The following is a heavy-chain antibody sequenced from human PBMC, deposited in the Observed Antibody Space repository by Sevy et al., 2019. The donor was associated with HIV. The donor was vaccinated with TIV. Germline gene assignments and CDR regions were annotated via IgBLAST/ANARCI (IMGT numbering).Heavy chain of an antibody. CDR2: IYPGDSET. Sequence: GESLKISCKGSGYSFTAYWIDWVRQVPGKGLEWMGTIYPGDSETRYSPSVQGQVTISADKSLSTAYLQWSGLKASDTAVHYYARPTGLKVGIDFGTLDIWGQGTMVTVSS. CDR1: GYSFTAYW. V-gene: IGHV5-51*01. J-gene: IGHJ3*02. CDR3: ARPTGLKVGIDFGTLDI. D-gene: IGHD4-17*01.